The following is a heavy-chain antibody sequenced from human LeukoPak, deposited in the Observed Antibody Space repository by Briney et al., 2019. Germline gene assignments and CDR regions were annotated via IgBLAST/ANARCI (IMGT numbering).Heavy chain of an antibody. V-gene: IGHV4-59*01. CDR2: ISNSGTT. J-gene: IGHJ5*02. Sequence: SETLSLTCTVSGGSINDYYWTWIRQAPGKGLEWLGYISNSGTTDYNPSLKSRVTMSVDTSKNEFTLKVTSVTAADTAMYYCARVVRGAVTSNCFDPWGQGTLVTVSS. D-gene: IGHD4-17*01. CDR3: ARVVRGAVTSNCFDP. CDR1: GGSINDYY.